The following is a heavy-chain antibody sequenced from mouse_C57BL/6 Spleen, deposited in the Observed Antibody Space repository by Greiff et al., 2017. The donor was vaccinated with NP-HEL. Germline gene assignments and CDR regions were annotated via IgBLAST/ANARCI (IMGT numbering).Heavy chain of an antibody. J-gene: IGHJ2*01. CDR3: ARDYGTQAPYFDY. CDR1: GYTFTSYW. V-gene: IGHV1-52*01. CDR2: IDPSDSET. Sequence: QVQLQQPGAELVRPGSSVKLSCKASGYTFTSYWMHWVKQRPIQGLEWIGNIDPSDSETHYNQKFKDKATLTVDKSSSTAYMQLSSLTSEDSAVYYCARDYGTQAPYFDYWGQGTTLTVSS. D-gene: IGHD1-1*01.